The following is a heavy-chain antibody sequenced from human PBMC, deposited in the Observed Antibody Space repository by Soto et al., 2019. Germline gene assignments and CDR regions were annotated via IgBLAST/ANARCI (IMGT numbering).Heavy chain of an antibody. CDR3: ARGSSHVGGRDGYKIFDY. D-gene: IGHD5-12*01. J-gene: IGHJ4*02. CDR1: GGSFSGYY. V-gene: IGHV4-34*01. Sequence: PSETLSLTCAVYGGSFSGYYWSWIRQPPGKGLEWIGEINHSGSTNYNPSLKSRVTISVDTSKNQFSLKLSSVTAADTAVYYCARGSSHVGGRDGYKIFDYWGQGTLVTVSS. CDR2: INHSGST.